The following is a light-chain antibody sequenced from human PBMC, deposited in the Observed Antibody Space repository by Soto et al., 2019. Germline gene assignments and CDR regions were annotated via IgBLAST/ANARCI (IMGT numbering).Light chain of an antibody. J-gene: IGKJ1*01. CDR2: GAS. V-gene: IGKV3-20*01. CDR3: QQYGSSGT. Sequence: EIVLTQSPGTLSLSPGERTNLSCRASQSVSNNYLAWYQQKPGQAPRLLIYGASNRATGIPDRFSGSGSGTDFTLTISRLEPEDFAVYYCQQYGSSGTFGQGTKVEIK. CDR1: QSVSNNY.